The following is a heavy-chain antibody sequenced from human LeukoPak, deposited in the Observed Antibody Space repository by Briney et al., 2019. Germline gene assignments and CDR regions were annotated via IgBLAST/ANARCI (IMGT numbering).Heavy chain of an antibody. CDR1: GFTFSSYG. V-gene: IGHV3-33*01. CDR2: IWYDGSNK. Sequence: GGSLRLSYAASGFTFSSYGMQWVRQAPGKGLEWVALIWYDGSNKYYADSVKGRFTISRDNAKTSLYLQMNSLRAEDTAVYYCARGRFNYDDSGYSSFYHWGQGTLVTVSS. CDR3: ARGRFNYDDSGYSSFYH. J-gene: IGHJ4*02. D-gene: IGHD3-22*01.